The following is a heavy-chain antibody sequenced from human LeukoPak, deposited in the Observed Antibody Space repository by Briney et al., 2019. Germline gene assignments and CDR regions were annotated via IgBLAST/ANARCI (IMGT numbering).Heavy chain of an antibody. CDR1: GGSISSGSYY. J-gene: IGHJ3*02. D-gene: IGHD3-22*01. CDR2: IYYSGST. V-gene: IGHV4-61*01. CDR3: ARESGYDSSADAFDI. Sequence: PSETLSLTCTVSGGSISSGSYYWSWIRQPPGKGLEWIGYIYYSGSTNYNPSLKSRVTISVDTSKNQFTLKLSSVTAADTAVYYCARESGYDSSADAFDIWGQGTMVTVSS.